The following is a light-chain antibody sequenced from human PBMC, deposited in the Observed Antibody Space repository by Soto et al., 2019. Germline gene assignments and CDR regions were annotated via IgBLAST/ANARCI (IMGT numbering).Light chain of an antibody. CDR1: QSISINS. CDR2: GAS. J-gene: IGKJ1*01. Sequence: EIVLTQSPGTLSLSPGERATLSCRASQSISINSLAWYQQKPGQAPGLLISGASSRATGIPDRFSGSGSGTDFTLTIARLEPGDFAVYYCQQYGNSPQTFGQGTKVDIK. CDR3: QQYGNSPQT. V-gene: IGKV3-20*01.